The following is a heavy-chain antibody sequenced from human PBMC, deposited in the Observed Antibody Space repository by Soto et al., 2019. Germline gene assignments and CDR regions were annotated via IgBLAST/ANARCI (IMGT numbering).Heavy chain of an antibody. V-gene: IGHV3-74*01. D-gene: IGHD1-7*01. J-gene: IGHJ4*02. CDR1: GFTFSSYW. CDR2: IKTDGSIT. CDR3: AKDANSVPEY. Sequence: ELQLVESGGGLVQPGGSLRLSCAASGFTFSSYWMYWVRQAPGKGQVWVSRIKTDGSITSYADSVKGRFTVSRDNARETLYLHMNSLRAEDTAVYYCAKDANSVPEYWGQGTLVIVSS.